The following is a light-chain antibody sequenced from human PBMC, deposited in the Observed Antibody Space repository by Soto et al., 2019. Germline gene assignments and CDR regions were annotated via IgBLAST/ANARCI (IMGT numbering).Light chain of an antibody. V-gene: IGKV3-20*01. Sequence: EIVLTQSPDTLSLSPGERATLSCRASQSVSSSYLAWYQQKPGQAPRLLIYGASTRATGIPERCSGSGSGTDFTLTISRLESEDFAVFYCQQYDNSITFGQGTRLE. CDR2: GAS. J-gene: IGKJ5*01. CDR3: QQYDNSIT. CDR1: QSVSSSY.